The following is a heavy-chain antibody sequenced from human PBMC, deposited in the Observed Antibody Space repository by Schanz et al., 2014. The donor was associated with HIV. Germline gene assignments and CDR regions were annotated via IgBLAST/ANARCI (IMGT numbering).Heavy chain of an antibody. CDR3: RVFMFTYDV. J-gene: IGHJ3*01. V-gene: IGHV3-74*02. CDR1: GFPFSSYA. CDR2: ITPDGSV. D-gene: IGHD3-16*01. Sequence: EVQLVESGEGLVKPGGSLRLSCTGSGFPFSSYAINWVRQAPGKGLTWVSYITPDGSVTYADSVKGRFTASRDSSKNTLFLQMNSLRVEDTATYYCRVFMFTYDVWGQGTMVTVSS.